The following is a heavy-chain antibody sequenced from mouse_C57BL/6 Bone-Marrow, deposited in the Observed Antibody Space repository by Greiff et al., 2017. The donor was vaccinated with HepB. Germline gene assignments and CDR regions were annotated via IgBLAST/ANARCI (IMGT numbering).Heavy chain of an antibody. V-gene: IGHV1-20*01. D-gene: IGHD2-3*01. CDR3: ARDDGYHYYAMDY. CDR2: INPYNGDT. Sequence: VQLKESGPELVKPGDSVKISCKASGYSFTGYFMNWVMQSHGKSLEWIGRINPYNGDTFYNQKFKGKATLTVDKSSSTAHMELRSLTSEDSAVYYCARDDGYHYYAMDYWGQGTSVTVSS. CDR1: GYSFTGYF. J-gene: IGHJ4*01.